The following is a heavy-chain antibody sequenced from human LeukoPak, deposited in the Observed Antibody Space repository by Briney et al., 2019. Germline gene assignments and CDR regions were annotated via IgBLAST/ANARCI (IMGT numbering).Heavy chain of an antibody. CDR1: GGSISSSSYY. J-gene: IGHJ4*02. V-gene: IGHV4-39*07. D-gene: IGHD3-3*01. CDR2: IYYSGST. Sequence: SETLSLTCTVSGGSISSSSYYWGWIRQPPGKGLEWIGSIYYSGSTYYNPSLKSRVTISVDTSKNQFSLKLSSVTAADTAVYYCARGIWSGYYTIDYWGQGTLVTVSS. CDR3: ARGIWSGYYTIDY.